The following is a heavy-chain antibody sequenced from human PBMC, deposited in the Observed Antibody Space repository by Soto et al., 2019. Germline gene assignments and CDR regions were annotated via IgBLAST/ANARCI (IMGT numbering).Heavy chain of an antibody. J-gene: IGHJ4*02. D-gene: IGHD2-2*01. CDR2: ISGSGGST. V-gene: IGHV3-23*01. CDR3: AKDIVVVPADSTVFDY. CDR1: GFTFSSYA. Sequence: EVQLLESGGGLVQPGGSLRLSCAASGFTFSSYAMSWVRQAPGKGLEWVSAISGSGGSTYYADSVKGRFTISRDNSKNTLYLQMNGLRAEETAVYYCAKDIVVVPADSTVFDYWGQGTLVTVSS.